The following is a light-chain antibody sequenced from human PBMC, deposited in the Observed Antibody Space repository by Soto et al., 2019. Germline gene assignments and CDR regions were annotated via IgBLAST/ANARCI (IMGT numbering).Light chain of an antibody. CDR1: SSDVDGYNY. Sequence: QSALTQPASVSGSPGQSITISCTGTSSDVDGYNYVSWYQYHPGKAPKLMIYDVNNRPSGVSNRFSGSKSGNTASLTISELQAEDEADYYCSSFTISRNTVIFCGGTKVTVL. CDR2: DVN. V-gene: IGLV2-14*01. J-gene: IGLJ2*01. CDR3: SSFTISRNTVI.